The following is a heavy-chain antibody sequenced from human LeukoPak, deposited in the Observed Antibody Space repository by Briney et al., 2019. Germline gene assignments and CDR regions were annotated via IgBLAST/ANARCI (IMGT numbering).Heavy chain of an antibody. Sequence: GGSLRLSCSASGFTFSSYAMHWVRQAPGKVLEYVSSISSNGGSTYYADSVKGRFTISRDNSKNTLFLQMSSLRTEDTAVYYCSSPYSGYDYNFEHWGQGTLVTVSS. J-gene: IGHJ4*02. CDR3: SSPYSGYDYNFEH. CDR2: ISSNGGST. V-gene: IGHV3-64D*06. CDR1: GFTFSSYA. D-gene: IGHD5-12*01.